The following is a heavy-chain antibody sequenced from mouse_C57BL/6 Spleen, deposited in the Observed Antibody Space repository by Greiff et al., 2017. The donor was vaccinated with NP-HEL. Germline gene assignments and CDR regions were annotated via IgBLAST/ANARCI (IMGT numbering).Heavy chain of an antibody. CDR1: GFTFSSYG. V-gene: IGHV5-6*01. Sequence: EVKLMESGGDLVKPGGSLKLSCAASGFTFSSYGMSWVRQTPDKRLEWVATISSGGSYTYYPDSVKGRFTISRDNAKNTLYLQMSSLKSEDTAMYYCARHESNYLFDYWGQGTTLTVSS. D-gene: IGHD2-5*01. CDR2: ISSGGSYT. J-gene: IGHJ2*01. CDR3: ARHESNYLFDY.